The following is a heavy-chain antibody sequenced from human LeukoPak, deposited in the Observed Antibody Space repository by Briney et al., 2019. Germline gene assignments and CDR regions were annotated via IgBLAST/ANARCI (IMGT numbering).Heavy chain of an antibody. CDR2: LGGTGVTA. D-gene: IGHD5-18*01. J-gene: IGHJ4*02. CDR1: GFSFSGYA. V-gene: IGHV3-23*01. Sequence: GGSLRLSCAVSGFSFSGYAMSWVRQAPGRGLERVSALGGTGVTALYADSVKGRFTISRDISKNTVYLQMDSLRAEDTAVYFCAKLGYGTYERSFDYWGQGTLVTVSS. CDR3: AKLGYGTYERSFDY.